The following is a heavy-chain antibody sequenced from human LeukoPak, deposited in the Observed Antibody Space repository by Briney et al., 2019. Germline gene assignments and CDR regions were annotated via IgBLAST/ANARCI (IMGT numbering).Heavy chain of an antibody. D-gene: IGHD3-10*01. Sequence: ASVKVSCKASGYTFTGYYMHWVRQAPGQGLEWMGWINPNSGGTNYAQKFQGRVTMTRDTSISTACMELSRLRSDDTAVYYCAVGIWFGGHHDYWGQGTLVTVSS. CDR1: GYTFTGYY. V-gene: IGHV1-2*02. J-gene: IGHJ4*02. CDR2: INPNSGGT. CDR3: AVGIWFGGHHDY.